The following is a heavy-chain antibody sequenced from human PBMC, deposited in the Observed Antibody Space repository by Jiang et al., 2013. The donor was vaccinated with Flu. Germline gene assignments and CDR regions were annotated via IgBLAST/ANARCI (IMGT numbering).Heavy chain of an antibody. CDR1: SGSITSSIFY. Sequence: GPGLVKPLETLSLSCTVSSGSITSSIFYWNWIRQPPGKGLEWIGLIYSGGSTFFNPSLRGRATISVDTSKNQLSLKLSSATAADTAVYYCARRILGSYYDTNDYSYVDHWGQGTLVTVSS. CDR3: ARRILGSYYDTNDYSYVDH. V-gene: IGHV4-39*01. J-gene: IGHJ4*02. D-gene: IGHD3-22*01. CDR2: IYSGGST.